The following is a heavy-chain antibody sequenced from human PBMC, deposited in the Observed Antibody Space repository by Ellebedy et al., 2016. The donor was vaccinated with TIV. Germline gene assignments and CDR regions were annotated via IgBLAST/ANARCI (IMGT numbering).Heavy chain of an antibody. D-gene: IGHD6-19*01. CDR3: ARISSGWGFEY. J-gene: IGHJ4*02. V-gene: IGHV2-70*17. CDR2: IDWDDDK. Sequence: SGPTLVKPTQTLTLTCTFSGFSLSTSRLSVSWIRQPPGKALEWLARIDWDDDKFYSTSLRTRVTISKDSSENQVVLTMTDMDPEETATYYCARISSGWGFEYWGQGALVTVSS. CDR1: GFSLSTSRLS.